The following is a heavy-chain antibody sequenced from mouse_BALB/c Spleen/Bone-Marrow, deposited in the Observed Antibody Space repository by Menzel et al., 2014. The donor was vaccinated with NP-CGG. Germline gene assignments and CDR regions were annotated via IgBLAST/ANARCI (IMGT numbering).Heavy chain of an antibody. CDR3: ARDDYDGYFDY. Sequence: VMLVESGPGLVAPSQSLSITCTVSGFSLTRYGVHWVRQPPGKGLEWRGVIWAGGYINYNSALMSRLSISKDNSKSQVFLKMNSLQTDDTAMYYCARDDYDGYFDYWGQGTTLTVSS. CDR1: GFSLTRYG. CDR2: IWAGGYI. J-gene: IGHJ2*01. V-gene: IGHV2-9*02. D-gene: IGHD2-4*01.